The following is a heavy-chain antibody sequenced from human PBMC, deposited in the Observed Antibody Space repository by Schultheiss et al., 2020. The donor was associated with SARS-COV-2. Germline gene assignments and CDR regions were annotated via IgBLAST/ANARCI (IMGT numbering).Heavy chain of an antibody. Sequence: SCKASGGTFSSYAMSWVRQAPGKGLEWVSAISGSGGSTYYADSVKGRFTISRDNSKNTLYLQMNSLRAEDTAVYYCAREEQWLSIGFDYWGQGTLVTVSS. D-gene: IGHD6-19*01. J-gene: IGHJ4*02. CDR2: ISGSGGST. V-gene: IGHV3-23*01. CDR1: GGTFSSYA. CDR3: AREEQWLSIGFDY.